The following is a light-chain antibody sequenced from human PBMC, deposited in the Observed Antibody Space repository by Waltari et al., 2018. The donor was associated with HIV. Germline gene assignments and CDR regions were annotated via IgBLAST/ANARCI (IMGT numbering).Light chain of an antibody. Sequence: VLTQSPATLSLSPGERATLSCRASQTVSTYLAWFQHNPGQAPRLLIYDASNRAAGIPDRFSGSGSGTDFTLTISSLEPEDSAVYFCQQRHDWITFVGGTKVEIK. CDR3: QQRHDWIT. J-gene: IGKJ4*01. CDR1: QTVSTY. V-gene: IGKV3-11*01. CDR2: DAS.